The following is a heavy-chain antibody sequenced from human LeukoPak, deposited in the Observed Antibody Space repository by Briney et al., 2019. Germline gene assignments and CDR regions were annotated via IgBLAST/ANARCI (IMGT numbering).Heavy chain of an antibody. V-gene: IGHV1-2*02. CDR2: IDPSRDVT. J-gene: IGHJ3*01. CDR3: ARDPPATTAFDV. Sequence: ASVKVSCKASGYIFTDYYLHWVRQAPGQGLEWMGWIDPSRDVTRYAQNFQGRVTMTWDTSMSTAYMEVTRLTSDNTAMFCCARDPPATTAFDVWGKGTMVIVSS. D-gene: IGHD1-1*01. CDR1: GYIFTDYY.